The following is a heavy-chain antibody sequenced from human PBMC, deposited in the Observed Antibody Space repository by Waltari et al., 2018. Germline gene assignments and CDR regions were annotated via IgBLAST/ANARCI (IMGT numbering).Heavy chain of an antibody. CDR2: INQDGNGL. V-gene: IGHV3-7*01. Sequence: EVQVVESGGGLVQPGGSRRLSCAASGFTFSNYWMTWVRRAPGKGLEWVANINQDGNGLHYVDSVRGRFTISRDNAKNSMFLQMNSLRAEDTAVYYCARVPLPWYLDYWGQGTLVTVSS. J-gene: IGHJ4*02. CDR1: GFTFSNYW. CDR3: ARVPLPWYLDY.